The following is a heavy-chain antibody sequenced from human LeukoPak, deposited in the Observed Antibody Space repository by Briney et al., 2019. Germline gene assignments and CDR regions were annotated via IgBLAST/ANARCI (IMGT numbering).Heavy chain of an antibody. J-gene: IGHJ4*02. V-gene: IGHV3-48*03. Sequence: GGSLRLSCAASGFTFSSYEMNWVRQAPGKGLEWISYISNSGSTKYYADSVKGRFTISRDNAKNSVFLQMNSLRAEDTAVYYCAAVIDYWGQGTLVTVSS. CDR1: GFTFSSYE. CDR3: AAVIDY. CDR2: ISNSGSTK.